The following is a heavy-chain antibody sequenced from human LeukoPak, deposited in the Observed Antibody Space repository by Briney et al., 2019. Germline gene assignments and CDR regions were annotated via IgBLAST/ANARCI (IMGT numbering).Heavy chain of an antibody. CDR1: CGSVSSYY. CDR2: ISYSGST. D-gene: IGHD3-10*01. Sequence: TSSETLSLTCTVSCGSVSSYYWSWIRQPPGRGLEWIGYISYSGSTNYNPSLKSRVTISVDTSKNQFSLKLSSVTAADTAVYYCAGSGRPRWPSDAFDIWGQGTMVTVSS. CDR3: AGSGRPRWPSDAFDI. V-gene: IGHV4-59*02. J-gene: IGHJ3*02.